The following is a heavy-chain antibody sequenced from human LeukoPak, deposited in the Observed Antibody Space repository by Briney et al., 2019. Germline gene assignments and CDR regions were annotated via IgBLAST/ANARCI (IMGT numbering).Heavy chain of an antibody. Sequence: SETLSLTCTVSGGSISSYYWNWIRQPPGKGLEWIGYIYYSGSTNYNPSLKSRVTISVDTSKNQFSLKLSSVTAADTAVYYCARENGNLYYLDYWGQGTLVTVSS. CDR2: IYYSGST. J-gene: IGHJ4*02. CDR1: GGSISSYY. D-gene: IGHD1-1*01. CDR3: ARENGNLYYLDY. V-gene: IGHV4-59*01.